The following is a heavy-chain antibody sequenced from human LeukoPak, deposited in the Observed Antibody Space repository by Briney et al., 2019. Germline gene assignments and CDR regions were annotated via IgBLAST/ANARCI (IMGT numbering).Heavy chain of an antibody. CDR3: ARGLVLLHYFDD. CDR1: GGSISSGGYS. V-gene: IGHV4-30-2*01. Sequence: SETLSHTCAVSGGSISSGGYSWSWIRQPPGKGLEWIGYIYHSGSTYYHPSHTSRVTLSVDRCTHQFSLKLSSVTAADTSVYYCARGLVLLHYFDDWGEGTLVTFSS. CDR2: IYHSGST. J-gene: IGHJ4*02. D-gene: IGHD2-8*01.